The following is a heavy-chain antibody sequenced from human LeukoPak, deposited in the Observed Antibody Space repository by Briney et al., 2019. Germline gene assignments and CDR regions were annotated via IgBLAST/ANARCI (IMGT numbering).Heavy chain of an antibody. CDR3: ARARYYDGMDHPFDI. Sequence: SETLSLTCTVSGGSISSYYWSWIRQPPGKGLEWIGYIYYSGSTNYNPSLKSRVTISVDTSKNQFSLKLSSVTAADTAVYYCARARYYDGMDHPFDIWGQGTMVTVSS. V-gene: IGHV4-59*01. D-gene: IGHD3-22*01. J-gene: IGHJ3*02. CDR2: IYYSGST. CDR1: GGSISSYY.